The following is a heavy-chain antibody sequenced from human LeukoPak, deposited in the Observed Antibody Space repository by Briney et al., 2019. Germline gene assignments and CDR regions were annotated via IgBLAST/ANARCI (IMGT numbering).Heavy chain of an antibody. CDR2: ISGSGGST. Sequence: GGSLRLSCAASGFTFSSYGMSWVRQAPGKGLEWVSAISGSGGSTYYADSVKGRFTISRDNAKNSLYLQMNSLRAEDTAVYYCARSVPENWFDPWGQGTLVTVSS. V-gene: IGHV3-23*01. CDR3: ARSVPENWFDP. D-gene: IGHD2-2*01. CDR1: GFTFSSYG. J-gene: IGHJ5*02.